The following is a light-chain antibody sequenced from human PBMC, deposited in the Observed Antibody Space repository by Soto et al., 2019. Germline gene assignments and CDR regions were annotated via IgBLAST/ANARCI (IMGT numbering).Light chain of an antibody. J-gene: IGKJ1*01. Sequence: EIVLTQSPGTLSLSPGERATLSCRASQSISNSYLAWYQQKPGQAPRLLIYSASSRATGIPDRFSGSGSGTDFTLTISRLEPEDFAVYYCQQYRSSPSTFGQGTKVDSK. CDR3: QQYRSSPST. V-gene: IGKV3-20*01. CDR1: QSISNSY. CDR2: SAS.